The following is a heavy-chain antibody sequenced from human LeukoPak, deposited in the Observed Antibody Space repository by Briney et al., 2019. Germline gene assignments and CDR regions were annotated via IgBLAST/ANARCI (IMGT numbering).Heavy chain of an antibody. CDR3: ASYHCSGGSCYSGHAFDI. CDR1: GGSFSGYY. J-gene: IGHJ3*02. D-gene: IGHD2-15*01. V-gene: IGHV4-34*01. CDR2: INHSGST. Sequence: SETLSLTCAVYGGSFSGYYWSWIRQPPGKGLEWIGEINHSGSTNYNPSLKSRVTISVDTSKNQFSLKLSSVTAADTAVYYCASYHCSGGSCYSGHAFDIWGQGTMVTVSS.